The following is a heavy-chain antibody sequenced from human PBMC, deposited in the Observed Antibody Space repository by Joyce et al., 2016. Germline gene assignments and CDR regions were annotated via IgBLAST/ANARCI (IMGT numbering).Heavy chain of an antibody. CDR3: ASGYSYDRTQGDY. CDR1: GGTFSSYA. V-gene: IGHV1-69*06. CDR2: IIPSCGKA. Sequence: QVHLVQSGAEVKKPGSSVKVSCKASGGTFSSYAISWVRQAPGQGLEWMGGIIPSCGKAYYAQKFQGRVTITADKSTSTAYMELSSLRSEDAAVYYCASGYSYDRTQGDYWGQGTLVTVSS. J-gene: IGHJ4*02. D-gene: IGHD5-18*01.